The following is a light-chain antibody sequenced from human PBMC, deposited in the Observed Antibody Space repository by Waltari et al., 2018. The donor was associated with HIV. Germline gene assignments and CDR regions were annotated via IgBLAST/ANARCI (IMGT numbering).Light chain of an antibody. V-gene: IGLV3-9*01. CDR2: NDK. CDR3: QVWDHTSVV. CDR1: DIVPRD. Sequence: SYYLTHPLSGSLALGRTARIPCGGRDIVPRDVHWYRQKPGQAPSLLIFNDKNRPTGIPERLSGSKSRNTATLTISEAQGGDEAAYFCQVWDHTSVVFGGGTNLTVL. J-gene: IGLJ3*02.